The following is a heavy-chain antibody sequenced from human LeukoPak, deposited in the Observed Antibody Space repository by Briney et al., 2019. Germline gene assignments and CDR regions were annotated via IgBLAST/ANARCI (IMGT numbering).Heavy chain of an antibody. CDR3: AKDRDNYVWGSYLGAFDI. CDR1: GFAFSSYA. CDR2: INSNGGST. D-gene: IGHD3-16*01. V-gene: IGHV3-23*01. Sequence: GGSLRLSCAASGFAFSSYAMNWVRQAPGRRLERVSAINSNGGSTYYADSVKGRFTISRDNSKNTLYLQMNSLRAEDTAVFYCAKDRDNYVWGSYLGAFDIWGQGTMVTVS. J-gene: IGHJ3*02.